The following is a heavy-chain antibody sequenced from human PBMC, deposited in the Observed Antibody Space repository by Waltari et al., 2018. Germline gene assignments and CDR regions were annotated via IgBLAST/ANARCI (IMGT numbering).Heavy chain of an antibody. CDR2: INPTSGES. V-gene: IGHV1-2*02. CDR3: ARDRSRKNLDF. J-gene: IGHJ4*02. CDR1: GYPFFGYF. Sequence: LVQSGTVEKKPGTSVKVSCEASGYPFFGYFIHWVRQAPGQGLEWMGFINPTSGESNYAQKFQGRVTMTRDTSTSTAFMEVSSLTSDDTAVYYCARDRSRKNLDFWGQGTPVIVSS.